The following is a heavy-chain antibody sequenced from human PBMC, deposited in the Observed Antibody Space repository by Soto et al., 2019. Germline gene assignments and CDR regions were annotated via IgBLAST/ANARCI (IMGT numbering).Heavy chain of an antibody. D-gene: IGHD3-10*01. CDR2: VNPIVSMS. J-gene: IGHJ4*02. Sequence: QVQLVQSGAEVKRPGSSVKVSCKASGDTFNFYSINWVRQAPGLGLEWMGRVNPIVSMSNYAQRFQGRVTMTADKSTNTAYMELSGLRSEDTAIEYCATSYGSGYRAFDYWGQGALVTVSS. CDR1: GDTFNFYS. CDR3: ATSYGSGYRAFDY. V-gene: IGHV1-69*04.